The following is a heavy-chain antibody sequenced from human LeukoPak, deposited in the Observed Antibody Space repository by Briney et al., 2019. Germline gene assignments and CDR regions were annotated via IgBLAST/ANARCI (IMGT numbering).Heavy chain of an antibody. CDR1: GDSVSSNSAA. J-gene: IGHJ6*04. CDR3: ARGSRAVAGTYYYYGMDV. CDR2: TYYRSKWYN. D-gene: IGHD6-19*01. V-gene: IGHV6-1*01. Sequence: SQTLSLTCAISGDSVSSNSAAWNWIRQSPSRGLEWLGRTYYRSKWYNDYAVSVKSLITINPDTSKNQFSLQLNSVTPEDTAVYYCARGSRAVAGTYYYYGMDVWGKGTTVTVSS.